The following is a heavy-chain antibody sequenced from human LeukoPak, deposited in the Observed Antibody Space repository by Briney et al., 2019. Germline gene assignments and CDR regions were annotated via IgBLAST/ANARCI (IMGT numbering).Heavy chain of an antibody. CDR3: VKGSLYCSGGSCYSGAFEI. D-gene: IGHD2-15*01. J-gene: IGHJ3*02. CDR1: GFTFSGYA. CDR2: IRTNAGST. Sequence: GGSLRLSCAASGFTFSGYAMTWVREAPGKGLGWVSIIRTNAGSTYYSDSVKGRFTISRDNSKNTVYLQMSSLRSEESAVYYCVKGSLYCSGGSCYSGAFEIWGQGTLVTVSS. V-gene: IGHV3-23*01.